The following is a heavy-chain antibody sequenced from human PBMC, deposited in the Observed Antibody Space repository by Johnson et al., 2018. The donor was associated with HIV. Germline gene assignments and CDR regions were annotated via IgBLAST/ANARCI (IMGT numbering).Heavy chain of an antibody. CDR1: GFTFSSYA. CDR2: ISYDGSNK. V-gene: IGHV3-30-3*01. CDR3: AREGRDGYNYDAFDI. J-gene: IGHJ3*02. D-gene: IGHD5-24*01. Sequence: QVQLVESGGGVVQPGRSLRLSCAASGFTFSSYAMHWVRQAPGKGLEWVAVISYDGSNKYYADSVKGRFTISRDNAKNSLYLQMNSLRAEDTAVYYCAREGRDGYNYDAFDIWGQGTMVTVS.